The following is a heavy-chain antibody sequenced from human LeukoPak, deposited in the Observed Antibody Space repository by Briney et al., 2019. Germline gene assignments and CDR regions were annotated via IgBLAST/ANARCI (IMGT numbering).Heavy chain of an antibody. D-gene: IGHD6-13*01. CDR2: IYTSGST. J-gene: IGHJ5*02. CDR1: GGSISSYY. V-gene: IGHV4-4*07. Sequence: WETLSLTCTVSGGSISSYYWSWIRQPAGKGLEWNGCIYTSGSTNYNPSLKSRVTMSVDTSKNQFSLKLSSVTAADTAVYYCAGVVAAAGTFHPYNWFDPWGQGTLVTVSS. CDR3: AGVVAAAGTFHPYNWFDP.